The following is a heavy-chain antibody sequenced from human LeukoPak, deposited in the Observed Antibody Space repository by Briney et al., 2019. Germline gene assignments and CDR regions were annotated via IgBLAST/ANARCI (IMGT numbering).Heavy chain of an antibody. CDR3: ARRLAGYCSGGSCSNWFDP. D-gene: IGHD2-15*01. V-gene: IGHV4-34*01. J-gene: IGHJ5*02. Sequence: PSETLSLTCAVYGGSFSGYYWSWIRQPPGKGLEWIGEINHSGSTNYNPSLKSRVTISVDTSKNQFSLKLRSVTAADTAVYYCARRLAGYCSGGSCSNWFDPWGQGTLVTVSS. CDR2: INHSGST. CDR1: GGSFSGYY.